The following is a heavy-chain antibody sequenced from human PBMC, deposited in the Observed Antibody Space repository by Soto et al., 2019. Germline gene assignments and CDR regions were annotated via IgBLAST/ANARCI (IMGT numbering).Heavy chain of an antibody. Sequence: SENLSLTCAVYGGSFSGYYWTWIRQPPGTGQEWIGEINHSGSTNYNPSLRSRVTMSLETSKNQFSLNLISVTAADTFVFFCARGFYDSRGYSSSFDYWGHGIVFTVSS. V-gene: IGHV4-34*01. CDR1: GGSFSGYY. CDR3: ARGFYDSRGYSSSFDY. CDR2: INHSGST. D-gene: IGHD3-22*01. J-gene: IGHJ5*01.